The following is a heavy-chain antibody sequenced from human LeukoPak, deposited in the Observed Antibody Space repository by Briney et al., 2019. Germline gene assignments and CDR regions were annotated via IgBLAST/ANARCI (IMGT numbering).Heavy chain of an antibody. CDR1: GFTVSSNY. J-gene: IGHJ3*02. CDR3: ARPTTVTLADAFDI. CDR2: IYSGGST. D-gene: IGHD4-17*01. Sequence: GGSLRLSCAASGFTVSSNYMSWVRQAPGKGLEWVSVIYSGGSTYYADSVKGRFTISRDNSKNTLYLQMNSLRAEDTAVYYCARPTTVTLADAFDIRGQGTMVTVSS. V-gene: IGHV3-66*04.